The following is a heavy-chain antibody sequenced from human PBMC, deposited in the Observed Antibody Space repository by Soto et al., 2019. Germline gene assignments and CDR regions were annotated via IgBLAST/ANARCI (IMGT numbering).Heavy chain of an antibody. Sequence: EASVKVSCKASGGTFSSYAISWVRQAPGQGLEWMGGIIPIFGTANYAQKFQGRVTMTTDTSTSTAYMELRSLRSDDTAVYYCARDGRNGGYFDYWGQGTVVTVSS. CDR3: ARDGRNGGYFDY. CDR1: GGTFSSYA. J-gene: IGHJ4*02. V-gene: IGHV1-69*05. D-gene: IGHD2-8*01. CDR2: IIPIFGTA.